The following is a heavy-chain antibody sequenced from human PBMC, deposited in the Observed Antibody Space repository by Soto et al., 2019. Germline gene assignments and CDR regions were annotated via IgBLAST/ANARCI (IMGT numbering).Heavy chain of an antibody. D-gene: IGHD2-15*01. CDR1: GYTFSSYG. J-gene: IGHJ3*02. Sequence: GASVKVSCKASGYTFSSYGITWVRQAPGQGLEWMGWISTYTGNTNYAQKLQGRVTMTTDTSTNTAYMELRSLRSDDTAVYYCAKDHGRVGYCGGGSCSLALDIWGQGTMVTVSS. CDR2: ISTYTGNT. CDR3: AKDHGRVGYCGGGSCSLALDI. V-gene: IGHV1-18*01.